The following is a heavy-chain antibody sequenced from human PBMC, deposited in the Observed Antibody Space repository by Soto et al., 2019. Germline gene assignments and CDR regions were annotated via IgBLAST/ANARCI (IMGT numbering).Heavy chain of an antibody. J-gene: IGHJ6*02. V-gene: IGHV4-34*01. CDR1: GGSFSDYY. D-gene: IGHD3-10*01. CDR3: ARGLRASFGVRLSYYYYGMDV. CDR2: ITHSGST. Sequence: QVRLQQWGAGLLKPSETLSLTCALYGGSFSDYYWGWIRQPPGKGLECIGEITHSGSTNYNPSLKSRVTLSVDPSKNQFSLNLTSVTAADTAVYYCARGLRASFGVRLSYYYYGMDVWGQGTTVTVSS.